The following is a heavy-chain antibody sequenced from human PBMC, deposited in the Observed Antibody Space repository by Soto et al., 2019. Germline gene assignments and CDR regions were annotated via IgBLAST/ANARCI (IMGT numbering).Heavy chain of an antibody. V-gene: IGHV4-61*01. J-gene: IGHJ4*02. Sequence: SETLSVTCTVFGDSVSAGSYYWSWIRQPPGKGLEWIGYIYYTGSTSYNPSLKSRVTMSVDTSKNQFSLKLTSVAAEDTAVYYCARALVLMVYAKDPYFDYWGQGTLVTVSS. CDR2: IYYTGST. D-gene: IGHD2-8*01. CDR1: GDSVSAGSYY. CDR3: ARALVLMVYAKDPYFDY.